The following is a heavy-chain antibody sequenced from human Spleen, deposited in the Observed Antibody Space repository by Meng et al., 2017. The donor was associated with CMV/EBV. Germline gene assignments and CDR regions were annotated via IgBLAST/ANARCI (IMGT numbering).Heavy chain of an antibody. CDR3: ATAHFDAYNYGPADF. J-gene: IGHJ4*02. Sequence: SETLSLTCSVSGVAFNSETYYWSWLRQPPGKGREWLGFVYYAGNTNFTPPLKSRVTISVDSSKNPFFLKLTSVTAADTAVYHCATAHFDAYNYGPADFWGQGALVTVSS. CDR1: GVAFNSETYY. CDR2: VYYAGNT. D-gene: IGHD4-17*01. V-gene: IGHV4-61*01.